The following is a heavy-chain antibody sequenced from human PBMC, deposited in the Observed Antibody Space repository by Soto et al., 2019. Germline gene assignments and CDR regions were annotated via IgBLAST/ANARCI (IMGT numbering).Heavy chain of an antibody. J-gene: IGHJ3*01. CDR1: GFTVSSNY. V-gene: IGHV3-53*02. D-gene: IGHD4-17*01. Sequence: EVQLVETGGGLIQPGGSLRLSCAASGFTVSSNYMSWVRQAPGKGLEWVSVIYSGGSTYYADSVKGRFTISRDNSKNTLYLQMNSLRAEDTAVYYCARRSTVTTLGGAFDLWGQGTMVTVSS. CDR3: ARRSTVTTLGGAFDL. CDR2: IYSGGST.